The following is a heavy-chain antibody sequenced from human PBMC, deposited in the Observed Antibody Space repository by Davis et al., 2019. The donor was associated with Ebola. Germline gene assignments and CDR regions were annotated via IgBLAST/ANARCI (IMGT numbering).Heavy chain of an antibody. Sequence: GESLKISCAASGFTFSSYSMNWVRQAPGKGLEWVSSISSSSSYIYYADSVKGRFTISRDNAKNSLYLQMNSLRAEDTAVYYCARDWGAGVQGVHDDYWGQGTLVTVSS. CDR1: GFTFSSYS. CDR3: ARDWGAGVQGVHDDY. V-gene: IGHV3-21*01. D-gene: IGHD3-10*01. J-gene: IGHJ4*02. CDR2: ISSSSSYI.